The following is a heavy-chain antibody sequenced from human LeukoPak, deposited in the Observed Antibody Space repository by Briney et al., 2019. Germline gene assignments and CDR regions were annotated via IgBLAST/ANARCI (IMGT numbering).Heavy chain of an antibody. CDR3: ATDGSYALDI. V-gene: IGHV3-30-3*01. J-gene: IGHJ3*02. CDR2: ISYDGSNK. Sequence: GGSLRLSCAASGFTFSSYAMHWVRQAPGKGLEWVAVISYDGSNKYYADSVKGRFTISRDNSKNTLYLQMNSLRAEDTAVYYCATDGSYALDIWGQGTMVTVSS. CDR1: GFTFSSYA.